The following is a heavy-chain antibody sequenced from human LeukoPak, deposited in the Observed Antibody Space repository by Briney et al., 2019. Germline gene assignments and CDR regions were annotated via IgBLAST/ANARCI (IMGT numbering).Heavy chain of an antibody. CDR1: GFTFSSYW. J-gene: IGHJ4*02. D-gene: IGHD1-1*01. CDR2: INSDGSST. V-gene: IGHV3-74*01. Sequence: GGSLRLSCAASGFTFSSYWMHWVRQAPGKGLVWVSRINSDGSSTSYADSVKGRFTISRGNAKNTLYLQMNSLRAEDTAVYYCASEKPYWNGLDYWGQGTLVTVSS. CDR3: ASEKPYWNGLDY.